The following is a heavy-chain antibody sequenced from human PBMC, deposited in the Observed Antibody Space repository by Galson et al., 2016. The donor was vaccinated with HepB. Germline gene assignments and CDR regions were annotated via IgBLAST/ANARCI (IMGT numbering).Heavy chain of an antibody. Sequence: QSGAEVKKPGESLKISCKGSGYIFTSYWIGWVRQMPGKGLEWMGLIYPGDSETRYSPSFQGRVTISADKSISTAYLQWSNLRASDTAMYYCAIMGSRGWYQYYYGMDTWGQGTTVTVSS. CDR2: IYPGDSET. CDR1: GYIFTSYW. V-gene: IGHV5-51*01. J-gene: IGHJ6*02. D-gene: IGHD6-19*01. CDR3: AIMGSRGWYQYYYGMDT.